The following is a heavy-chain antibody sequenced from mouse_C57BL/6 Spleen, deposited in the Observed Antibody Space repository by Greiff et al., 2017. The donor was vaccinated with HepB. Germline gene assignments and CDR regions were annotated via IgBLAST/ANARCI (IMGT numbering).Heavy chain of an antibody. D-gene: IGHD2-1*01. CDR3: ARRGGNYRFAY. Sequence: VQLQESGAELVKPGASVKMSCKASGYSFTSYWITWVKQRHGKGLEWIGDIYPGSGSTNYNEKFKSKATLTVDTSSSTAYMPLSSLTSEDSAVYYCARRGGNYRFAYWGQGTLVTVSA. CDR2: IYPGSGST. CDR1: GYSFTSYW. J-gene: IGHJ3*01. V-gene: IGHV1-55*01.